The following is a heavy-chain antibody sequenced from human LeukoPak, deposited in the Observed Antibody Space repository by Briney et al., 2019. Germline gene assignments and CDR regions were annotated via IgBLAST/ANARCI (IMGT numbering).Heavy chain of an antibody. Sequence: PSETLSLTCTVSGGSISSYYWSWIRQPPGKGLEWIGYSSYSGSTNYNPSLKSRVTISVDTSKNQFSLKLSSVTAADAAVYYCARGYSLYDSSGYWTYWGQGTLVAVSS. CDR2: SSYSGST. J-gene: IGHJ4*02. V-gene: IGHV4-59*13. CDR1: GGSISSYY. CDR3: ARGYSLYDSSGYWTY. D-gene: IGHD3-22*01.